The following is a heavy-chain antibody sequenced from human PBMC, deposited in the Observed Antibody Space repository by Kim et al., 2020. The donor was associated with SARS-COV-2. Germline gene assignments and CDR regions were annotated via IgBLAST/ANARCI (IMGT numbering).Heavy chain of an antibody. CDR3: ARGRGYCTNGVCYQTWFDP. CDR1: GGTFSSYA. D-gene: IGHD2-8*01. J-gene: IGHJ5*02. CDR2: IIPIFGTA. Sequence: SVKVSCKASGGTFSSYAISWVRQAPGQGLEWMGGIIPIFGTANYAQKFQGRVTITADESTSTAYMELSSLRSEDTAVYYCARGRGYCTNGVCYQTWFDPWGQGTLVTVSS. V-gene: IGHV1-69*13.